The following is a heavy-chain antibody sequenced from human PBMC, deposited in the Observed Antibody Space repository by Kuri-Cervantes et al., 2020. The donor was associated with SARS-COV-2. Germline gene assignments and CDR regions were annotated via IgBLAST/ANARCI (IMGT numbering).Heavy chain of an antibody. CDR1: GLTFSDYA. Sequence: GESLKISCVASGLTFSDYAIHWVRQAPGKGLEWAAVISYDGSSKNYADSVKGRFTIARDNSENTLYLEMNRLRSEDTAVYYCATAVITTGGFDYWGRGTLVTVSS. CDR2: ISYDGSSK. CDR3: ATAVITTGGFDY. V-gene: IGHV3-30-3*01. J-gene: IGHJ4*02. D-gene: IGHD3-16*01.